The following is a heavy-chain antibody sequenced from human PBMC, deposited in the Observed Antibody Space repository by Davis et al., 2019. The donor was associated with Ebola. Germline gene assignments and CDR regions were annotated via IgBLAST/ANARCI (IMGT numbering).Heavy chain of an antibody. CDR3: ARAGYSGYDLHY. CDR2: INHSGST. Sequence: MPSETLSLTCAVYGGSFSGYYWSWIRQPPGKGLEWIGEINHSGSTNYNPSLKSRVTISVDTSKNQFSLKLSPVTAADTAVYYCARAGYSGYDLHYWGQGTLVTVSS. V-gene: IGHV4-34*01. J-gene: IGHJ4*02. CDR1: GGSFSGYY. D-gene: IGHD5-12*01.